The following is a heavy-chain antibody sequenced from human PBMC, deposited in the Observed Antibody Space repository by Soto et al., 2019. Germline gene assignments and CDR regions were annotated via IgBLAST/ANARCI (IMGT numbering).Heavy chain of an antibody. J-gene: IGHJ4*02. V-gene: IGHV4-30-4*01. Sequence: SETLSLTCSVSGGSISSGDSYWSWIRQPPGKGLEWIGYIYYSGSTFYNPSHKSRVTISVDRSKSQFSLKLTSVTAADTAVYYCARGRWLQWEIVHYFDYWGQGTPVTVS. D-gene: IGHD1-26*01. CDR1: GGSISSGDSY. CDR2: IYYSGST. CDR3: ARGRWLQWEIVHYFDY.